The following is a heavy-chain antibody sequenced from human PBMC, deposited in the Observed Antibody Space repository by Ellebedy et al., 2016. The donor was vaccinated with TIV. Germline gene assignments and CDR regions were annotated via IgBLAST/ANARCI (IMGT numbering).Heavy chain of an antibody. J-gene: IGHJ5*02. CDR1: GFTFTTFW. CDR2: INQDGSEK. CDR3: ARNRGWFDP. Sequence: PGGSLRLSCAASGFTFTTFWMSWVRQAPGKGLEWVGNINQDGSEKCYGDSVKGRFTISRDNAKNSVYLQMNSLRAEDTAVYYCARNRGWFDPWGQGTLVTVS. V-gene: IGHV3-7*02.